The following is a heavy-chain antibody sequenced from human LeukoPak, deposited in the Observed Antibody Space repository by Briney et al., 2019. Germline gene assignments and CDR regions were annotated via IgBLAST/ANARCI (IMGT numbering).Heavy chain of an antibody. D-gene: IGHD1-14*01. CDR3: ARRAPHRIRYYFDY. CDR1: GASINRDY. Sequence: SETLSLTCTVSGASINRDYWTWIRQPPGKGLEYIGYIYYSGSTNYNPSLKSRVTISVDTSKNQFSLKLSSVTAADTAVYYCARRAPHRIRYYFDYWGQGTLVTVSS. J-gene: IGHJ4*02. CDR2: IYYSGST. V-gene: IGHV4-59*08.